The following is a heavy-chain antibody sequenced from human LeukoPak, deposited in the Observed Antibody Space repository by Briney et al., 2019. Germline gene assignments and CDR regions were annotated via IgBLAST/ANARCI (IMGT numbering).Heavy chain of an antibody. CDR2: IKQDGSEK. J-gene: IGHJ2*01. CDR3: ARVGGYCSSTSCPGDWYFDL. Sequence: GGSLRLSCAASGFTFSSYSMNWVRQAPGKGLEWVANIKQDGSEKYYVDSVKGRFTISRDNAKNSLYLQMNSLRAEDTAVYYCARVGGYCSSTSCPGDWYFDLWGRGTLVTVSS. V-gene: IGHV3-7*01. CDR1: GFTFSSYS. D-gene: IGHD2-2*01.